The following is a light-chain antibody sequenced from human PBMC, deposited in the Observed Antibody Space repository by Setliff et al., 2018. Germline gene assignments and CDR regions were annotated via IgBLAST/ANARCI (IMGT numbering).Light chain of an antibody. V-gene: IGLV2-14*03. CDR3: SSFTTKFSFV. CDR1: ISDIGAYNY. CDR2: DVT. Sequence: QSALTQPASVSGSPGQSITLSCSGSISDIGAYNYVSWYQQHPGKAPKLIIFDVTKRPSGVSGRFSGSKSGNTASLTISGLQDEDEADYYCSSFTTKFSFVFGTGNKVTVL. J-gene: IGLJ1*01.